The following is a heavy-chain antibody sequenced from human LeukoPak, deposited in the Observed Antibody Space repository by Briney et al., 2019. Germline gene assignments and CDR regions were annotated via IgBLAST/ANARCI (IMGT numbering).Heavy chain of an antibody. V-gene: IGHV3-66*01. CDR3: AGPTPAAGSDY. J-gene: IGHJ4*02. CDR1: GFNVSSTY. D-gene: IGHD2-2*01. CDR2: IYAGGNT. Sequence: PGGSLRLSCAASGFNVSSTYMIWVRQAPGKGLEWVSAIYAGGNTHYAGSVKGRFTISRDNAKNSLYLQMNSLRAEDTAVYYCAGPTPAAGSDYWGQGTLVTVSS.